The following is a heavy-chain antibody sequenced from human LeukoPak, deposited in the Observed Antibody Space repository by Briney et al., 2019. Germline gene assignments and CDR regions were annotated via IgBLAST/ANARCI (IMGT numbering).Heavy chain of an antibody. V-gene: IGHV4-39*07. D-gene: IGHD5-18*01. CDR1: GGSISSSSYY. J-gene: IGHJ4*02. Sequence: PSETLSLTCTVSGGSISSSSYYWGWIRQPPGKGLEWIGEINHSGSTNYNPSLKSRVTISVDTSKNQFSLKLSSVTAADTAVYYCARRGGRPNTAMVTRIFDYWGQGTLVTVSS. CDR2: INHSGST. CDR3: ARRGGRPNTAMVTRIFDY.